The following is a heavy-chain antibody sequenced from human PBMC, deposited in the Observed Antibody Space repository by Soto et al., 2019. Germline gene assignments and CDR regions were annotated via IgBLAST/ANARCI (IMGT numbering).Heavy chain of an antibody. J-gene: IGHJ4*02. CDR1: GGSISSSSYY. CDR3: ARHILSSVATWYYFDY. V-gene: IGHV4-39*01. Sequence: SETLSLTCTVSGGSISSSSYYWGWIRQPPGKGLEWIGSIYYSGSTYYNPSLKSRVTISVDTSKNQFSLKLSSVTAADTAVYYCARHILSSVATWYYFDYWGQGTLVTVSS. CDR2: IYYSGST. D-gene: IGHD5-12*01.